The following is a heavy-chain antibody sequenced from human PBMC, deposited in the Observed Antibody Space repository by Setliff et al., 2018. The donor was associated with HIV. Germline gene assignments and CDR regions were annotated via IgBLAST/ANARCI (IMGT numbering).Heavy chain of an antibody. J-gene: IGHJ5*02. Sequence: SETLSLTCTVSDASISTSNFLWGWIRQSPGKGLEWLGSVFYSGSTYDNPSLKSRVTISVDTSKNQFSLRLTSVTAADTATYYCARLSEKTYYNFWTGSAPGWFDPWARDPWSPSPQ. V-gene: IGHV4-39*01. D-gene: IGHD3-3*01. CDR1: DASISTSNFL. CDR3: ARLSEKTYYNFWTGSAPGWFDP. CDR2: VFYSGST.